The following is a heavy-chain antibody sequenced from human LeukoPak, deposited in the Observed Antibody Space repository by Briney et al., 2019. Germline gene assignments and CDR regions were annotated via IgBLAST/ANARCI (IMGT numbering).Heavy chain of an antibody. CDR2: ITSSSNYI. J-gene: IGHJ4*02. V-gene: IGHV3-21*01. D-gene: IGHD2-2*01. CDR3: ARAPTVLVGYCSSASCQADY. Sequence: GGSLRLSCAASGFTFSSLSMNWVRQAPGKGLEWVSSITSSSNYIHYADSVKGRFTISRDNAKNSLFLQMNSLRAEDTAVYYCARAPTVLVGYCSSASCQADYWGQGTLVTVSS. CDR1: GFTFSSLS.